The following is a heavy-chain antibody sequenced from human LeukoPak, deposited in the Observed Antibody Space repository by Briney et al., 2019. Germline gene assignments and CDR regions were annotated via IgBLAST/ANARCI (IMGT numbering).Heavy chain of an antibody. D-gene: IGHD6-6*01. CDR3: ARMRPELDY. J-gene: IGHJ4*02. Sequence: GGSLRLSCAASGFTFSSYEMNWVRQAPGKGLEWISYISSNGGTIYYADSVKGRFTISRDNAKNSVYLQMNSLRAEDTAVYYCARMRPELDYWGQGTLVTVSS. V-gene: IGHV3-48*03. CDR2: ISSNGGTI. CDR1: GFTFSSYE.